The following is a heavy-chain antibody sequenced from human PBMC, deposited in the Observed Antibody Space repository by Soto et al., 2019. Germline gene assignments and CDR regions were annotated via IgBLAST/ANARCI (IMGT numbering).Heavy chain of an antibody. D-gene: IGHD3-9*01. CDR3: ARDGSPIEDILTGHYASNWFDP. V-gene: IGHV3-21*01. Sequence: PGGSLRLSCAASGFTFSSYSMNWARQAPGKGLEWVSSISSSSSYIYYADSVKGRFTISRDNAKNSLYLQMNSLRAEDPAVYYCARDGSPIEDILTGHYASNWFDPWGQGTLVTVSS. J-gene: IGHJ5*02. CDR1: GFTFSSYS. CDR2: ISSSSSYI.